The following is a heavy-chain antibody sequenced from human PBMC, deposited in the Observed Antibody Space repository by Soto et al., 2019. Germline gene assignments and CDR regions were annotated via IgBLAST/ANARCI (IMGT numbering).Heavy chain of an antibody. CDR1: GYTFTSYG. V-gene: IGHV1-18*01. CDR2: ISAYNGNT. CDR3: ARDKDYYGSGSYHY. J-gene: IGHJ4*02. D-gene: IGHD3-10*01. Sequence: QVQLVQSGAEVKKPGASVKVSCKASGYTFTSYGISWVRQAPGQGLEWMGRISAYNGNTNHAQKLQGRVTMTTDTSTSTAYMELRSLRSDDTAVYYCARDKDYYGSGSYHYWGQGTLVTVSS.